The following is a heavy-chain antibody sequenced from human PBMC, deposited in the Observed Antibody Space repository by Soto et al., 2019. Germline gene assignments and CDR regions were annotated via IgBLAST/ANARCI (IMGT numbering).Heavy chain of an antibody. Sequence: EVQLVESEGGLVQRGGSLRLSCVASGFTFNYYWMHWVRQAPGQGLVWVSHIHSDGSTTTYADSVKGRFTISRDNAKNTLYLQMNSLRAEDTAVYYCVRGDKGGFDLWGQGTTVTVSS. CDR1: GFTFNYYW. CDR2: IHSDGSTT. CDR3: VRGDKGGFDL. D-gene: IGHD2-21*02. J-gene: IGHJ3*01. V-gene: IGHV3-74*01.